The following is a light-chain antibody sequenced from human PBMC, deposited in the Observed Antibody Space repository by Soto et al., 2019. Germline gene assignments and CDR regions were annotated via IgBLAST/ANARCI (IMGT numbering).Light chain of an antibody. CDR3: CSLTTRDSHV. CDR1: SSDIGSYNH. CDR2: AVS. J-gene: IGLJ1*01. Sequence: QSGLTQPAPVSGSPGQSVPISCRGTSSDIGSYNHVAWYQQHPGRDTKIMIYAVSNRPSGVSNRLSGSKSGNTASLTISGLQAEDEADYYCCSLTTRDSHVFGTGTKVTVL. V-gene: IGLV2-14*01.